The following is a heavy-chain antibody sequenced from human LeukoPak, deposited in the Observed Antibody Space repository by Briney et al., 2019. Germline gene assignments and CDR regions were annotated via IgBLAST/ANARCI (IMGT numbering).Heavy chain of an antibody. J-gene: IGHJ4*02. CDR1: GYSFSTYS. CDR2: IKQDGSEK. CDR3: AGGSGWLIDS. D-gene: IGHD6-19*01. V-gene: IGHV3-7*04. Sequence: GGSLRLSCVGYGYSFSTYSMSWVRQGPGKGLEWVANIKQDGSEKYYVDSVKGRFTISRDNAENSLSLQMNSLRAEDTAVYYCAGGSGWLIDSWGQGTLVTVSS.